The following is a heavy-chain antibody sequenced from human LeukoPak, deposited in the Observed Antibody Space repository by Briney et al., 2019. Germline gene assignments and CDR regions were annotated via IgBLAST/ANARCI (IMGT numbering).Heavy chain of an antibody. D-gene: IGHD6-19*01. V-gene: IGHV3-30*18. CDR2: ISSDGSEK. J-gene: IGHJ4*02. CDR3: AKDREQWRGFFDY. Sequence: PGRSLRLSCAASGFTFNIYGMHWVRQAPGKGLEWVAVISSDGSEKYDADSVKGRFTISRDNYKNTLYLQMNSLRAEDTAVYYCAKDREQWRGFFDYWGQGTLVTVSS. CDR1: GFTFNIYG.